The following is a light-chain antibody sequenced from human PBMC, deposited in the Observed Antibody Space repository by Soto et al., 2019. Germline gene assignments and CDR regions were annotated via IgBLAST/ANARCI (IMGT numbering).Light chain of an antibody. CDR1: QNVASNY. CDR2: DAS. J-gene: IGKJ1*01. CDR3: HHYGNSRWR. Sequence: VVTQSPATLSLSPGARATLSCKAGQNVASNYLAWYQQKPGQAPRLLIYDASIRATGIPDRFSGGGSGTHFTLTISRLEPEDVAVYYCHHYGNSRWRCGQGTKVEIK. V-gene: IGKV3-20*01.